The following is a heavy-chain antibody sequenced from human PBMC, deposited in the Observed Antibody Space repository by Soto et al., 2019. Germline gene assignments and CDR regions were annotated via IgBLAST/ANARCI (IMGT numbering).Heavy chain of an antibody. Sequence: QVQLQQWCAGLLKPSETLSLTCAVYGGSFSGYHWSWIRQPPGKGLEWIGAIHHSGSTNYNPSLKRRVPISVDPSKNKFSLKLSSVTAADTAVYYCARWGSPRRIMRSNFDYWGQGTLVTVSS. CDR3: ARWGSPRRIMRSNFDY. V-gene: IGHV4-34*01. J-gene: IGHJ4*02. CDR1: GGSFSGYH. D-gene: IGHD3-16*01. CDR2: IHHSGST.